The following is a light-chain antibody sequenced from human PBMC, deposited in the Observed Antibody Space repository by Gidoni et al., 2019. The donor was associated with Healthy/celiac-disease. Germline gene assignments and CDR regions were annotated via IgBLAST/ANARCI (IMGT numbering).Light chain of an antibody. CDR1: QSISSY. CDR2: AAS. J-gene: IGKJ1*01. V-gene: IGKV1-39*01. Sequence: DIQMTQSPPSLSASVGDRVTITCRASQSISSYLNWYQQKPGKAPKLLIYAASSLQSGVPSRFSGSGSGTDFTLTISSLQREDFATYYCQQSYSTPPTFGQGTKVEIK. CDR3: QQSYSTPPT.